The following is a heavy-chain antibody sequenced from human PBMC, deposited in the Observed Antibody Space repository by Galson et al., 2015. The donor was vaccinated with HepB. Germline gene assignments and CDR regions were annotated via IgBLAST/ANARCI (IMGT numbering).Heavy chain of an antibody. J-gene: IGHJ6*02. CDR1: GFTFGDYA. CDR3: TRAESYYGDYWPYYYGMDV. Sequence: SLRLSCAASGFTFGDYAMSWVRQAPGKGLEWVGFIRSKAYGGTTEYAASVKGRFTISRDDSKSIAYLQMNSLKTEDTAVYYCTRAESYYGDYWPYYYGMDVWGQGTTVTVSS. D-gene: IGHD4-17*01. CDR2: IRSKAYGGTT. V-gene: IGHV3-49*04.